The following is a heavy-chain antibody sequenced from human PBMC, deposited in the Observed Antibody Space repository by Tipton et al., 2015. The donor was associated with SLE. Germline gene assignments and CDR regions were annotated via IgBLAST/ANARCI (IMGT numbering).Heavy chain of an antibody. CDR2: FYYGRST. CDR1: GDSISSSSYY. D-gene: IGHD1-26*01. Sequence: TLSLTCKVSGDSISSSSYYWGWIRQPPGKGLEWIGSFYYGRSTFYNPSLRSRVTISVDTSKNQFSLKLSSVTAADTAAYYCARLLLVGTTDYFDYWGQGTLVTVSS. CDR3: ARLLLVGTTDYFDY. J-gene: IGHJ4*02. V-gene: IGHV4-39*07.